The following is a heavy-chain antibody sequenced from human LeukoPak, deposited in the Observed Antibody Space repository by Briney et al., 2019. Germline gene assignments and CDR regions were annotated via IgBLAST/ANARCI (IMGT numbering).Heavy chain of an antibody. D-gene: IGHD3-22*01. CDR3: AKDSYDSSGYYQPSSPYYFDY. J-gene: IGHJ4*02. CDR2: ISYDGSNK. V-gene: IGHV3-30*18. CDR1: GFTFSSYG. Sequence: YPGGSLRLSCAASGFTFSSYGMHWVRQAPGKGLEWVAVISYDGSNKYYADSMKGRFTISRDNSKNTLYLQMNSLRAEDTAVYYCAKDSYDSSGYYQPSSPYYFDYWGQGTLVTVSS.